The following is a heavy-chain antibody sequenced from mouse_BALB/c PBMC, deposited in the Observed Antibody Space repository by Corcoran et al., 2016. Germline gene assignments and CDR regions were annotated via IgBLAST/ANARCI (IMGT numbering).Heavy chain of an antibody. V-gene: IGHV9-3-1*01. J-gene: IGHJ3*01. CDR1: GYTFTNYG. CDR3: ARDYGSSQAWLAY. CDR2: INTYTGEP. Sequence: QIQLVQSGPELKKPGETVKISCKTSGYTFTNYGMNRVKQAPGKGLKWMGWINTYTGEPTYADDFKGRFAFSLETSASTAYLQINNLKNEDTATYFCARDYGSSQAWLAYWVQGSLVTVSA. D-gene: IGHD1-1*01.